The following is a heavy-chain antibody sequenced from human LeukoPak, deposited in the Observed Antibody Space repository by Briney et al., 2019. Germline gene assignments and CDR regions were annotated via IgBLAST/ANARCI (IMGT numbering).Heavy chain of an antibody. J-gene: IGHJ4*02. D-gene: IGHD5-18*01. V-gene: IGHV4-59*01. CDR1: GGSIRSYY. CDR2: IYYSGST. CDR3: ARAGAGEHQWIQLWSLDY. Sequence: SETLSLTXTVSGGSIRSYYWSWIRQPPGKGLEWIGYIYYSGSTNYNPSLKSRVTISVDTSKNQFSLKLSSVTAADTAVYYCARAGAGEHQWIQLWSLDYWGQGTLVTVSS.